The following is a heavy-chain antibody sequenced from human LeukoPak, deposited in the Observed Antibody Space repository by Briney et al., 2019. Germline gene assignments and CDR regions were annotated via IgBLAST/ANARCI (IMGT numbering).Heavy chain of an antibody. V-gene: IGHV3-21*01. CDR3: ARDGGPYYYYYYMDV. CDR1: GFTFSSYS. Sequence: GGSLRLSCAASGFTFSSYSMNWVRQAPGKGLEWVSSISSSSSYIYYADSVKGRFTISRDNAKNSLYLQMNSLRAEDTAVYYCARDGGPYYYYYYMDVWGKGTTVTVSS. J-gene: IGHJ6*03. CDR2: ISSSSSYI. D-gene: IGHD3-16*01.